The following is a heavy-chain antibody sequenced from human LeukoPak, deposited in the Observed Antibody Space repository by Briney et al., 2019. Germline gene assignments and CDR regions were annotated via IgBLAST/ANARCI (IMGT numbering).Heavy chain of an antibody. CDR3: ARDDGFSCYSY. CDR2: INLDGSDK. V-gene: IGHV3-7*01. D-gene: IGHD3/OR15-3a*01. Sequence: GGSLRLSCAASGFTFSDYYMSWIRQAPGKGLEWVANINLDGSDKYYVDSVKGRFTISRDNAKNSLYLQMNSLTVEDTAVYYCARDDGFSCYSYWGQGTLVTVSS. J-gene: IGHJ4*02. CDR1: GFTFSDYY.